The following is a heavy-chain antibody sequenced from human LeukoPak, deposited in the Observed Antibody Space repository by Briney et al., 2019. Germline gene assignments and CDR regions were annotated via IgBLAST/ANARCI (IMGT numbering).Heavy chain of an antibody. J-gene: IGHJ4*02. CDR2: IRSKASGGTT. Sequence: GRSLRLSCTASGFTFGDYAMSCVRQAPGKGLDWVGFIRSKASGGTTEYTASVKGRFTISRDDSKSIAYLQMNSLITEDTAVYYCTRGYSIDYWGQGTQVTVSS. V-gene: IGHV3-49*04. CDR3: TRGYSIDY. D-gene: IGHD4-11*01. CDR1: GFTFGDYA.